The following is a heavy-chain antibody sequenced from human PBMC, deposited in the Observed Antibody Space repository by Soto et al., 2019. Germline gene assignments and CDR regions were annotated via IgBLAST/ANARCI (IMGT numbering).Heavy chain of an antibody. V-gene: IGHV4-34*01. Sequence: SETLSLTCAFYGWSFSGYYWSWIRQPPGKGLEWIGEINHSGSTNYNPSLKSRVTISVDTSKNQFSLKLSSVTAADTAVYYCASGDWFDPWGQGTLVTVSS. CDR3: ASGDWFDP. CDR1: GWSFSGYY. CDR2: INHSGST. J-gene: IGHJ5*02.